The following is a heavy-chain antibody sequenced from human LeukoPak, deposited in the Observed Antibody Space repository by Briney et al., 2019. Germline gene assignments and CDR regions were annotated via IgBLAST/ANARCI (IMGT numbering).Heavy chain of an antibody. V-gene: IGHV3-7*01. CDR2: IKQDGSEK. CDR3: ARANCSGGSCYYAPQDY. Sequence: GGSLRLSCAASGFTFSSYWMSWVRQAPGKGLGWVANIKQDGSEKCYVDSVKGQFTISRDNAKNSLYLQMNSLRAEDTAVYYCARANCSGGSCYYAPQDYWGQGTLVTVSS. CDR1: GFTFSSYW. D-gene: IGHD2-15*01. J-gene: IGHJ4*02.